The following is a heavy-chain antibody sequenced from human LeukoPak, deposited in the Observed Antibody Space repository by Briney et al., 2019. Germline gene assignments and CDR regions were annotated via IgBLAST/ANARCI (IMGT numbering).Heavy chain of an antibody. V-gene: IGHV4-39*01. D-gene: IGHD3-16*02. J-gene: IGHJ4*01. CDR2: FYYSGNT. CDR1: GDSISNNRYY. Sequence: SETLSLTCTLSGDSISNNRYYWGWNRQPPGKGLEWIGSFYYSGNTYYSPSLRSRVIISVDTSKNQFSLKLSSVTAADTAMYYCARWSYRGSSITWGHGTLVTVSS. CDR3: ARWSYRGSSIT.